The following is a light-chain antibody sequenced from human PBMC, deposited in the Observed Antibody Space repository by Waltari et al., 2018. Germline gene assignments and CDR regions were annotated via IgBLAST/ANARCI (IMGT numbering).Light chain of an antibody. V-gene: IGKV1-5*03. CDR3: QQYDAYPYT. CDR2: KAS. Sequence: DIQINQFPATLSASVEDRVTITCRASQSISDWLAWFQQKPGKAPKFLIYKASTLHTGVPSRFSGSGSGSEFTLTINSLQADDFATYFCQQYDAYPYTFGQGTKLEI. CDR1: QSISDW. J-gene: IGKJ2*01.